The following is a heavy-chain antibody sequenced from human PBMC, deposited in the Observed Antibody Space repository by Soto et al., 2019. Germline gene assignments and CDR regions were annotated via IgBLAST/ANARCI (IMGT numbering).Heavy chain of an antibody. CDR1: GAALSSGGYF. D-gene: IGHD6-19*01. V-gene: IGHV4-61*08. J-gene: IGHJ5*02. Sequence: SEILSLTCTVSGAALSSGGYFYTLVRQPPGKGLEWLGYIYYSEGTNYNPSLKSRVTISLDKSKSQFSLRLISVTAADTAVYYCTREQSDDNYFDPWGQGTLVTVSS. CDR3: TREQSDDNYFDP. CDR2: IYYSEGT.